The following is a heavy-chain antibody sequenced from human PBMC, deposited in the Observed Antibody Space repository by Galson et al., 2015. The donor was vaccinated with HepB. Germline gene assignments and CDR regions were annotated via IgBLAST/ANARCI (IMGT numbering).Heavy chain of an antibody. Sequence: SVKVSCKASGYTFTGYYMHWVRQAPGQGLEWMGRINPNSRGTNYAQKFQGSVTMTRDTSISTACMELGSLRSEDTAVYYCARDRGIHLWFDAFDIWGQGTMVTVSS. CDR3: ARDRGIHLWFDAFDI. J-gene: IGHJ3*02. CDR2: INPNSRGT. CDR1: GYTFTGYY. V-gene: IGHV1-2*06. D-gene: IGHD5-18*01.